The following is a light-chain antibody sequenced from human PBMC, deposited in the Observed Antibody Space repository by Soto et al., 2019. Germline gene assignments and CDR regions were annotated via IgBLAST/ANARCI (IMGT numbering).Light chain of an antibody. CDR2: KSD. Sequence: QSVLTQPASVSGSPGQSITISCTGTSDDVGGYNFVSWYQQYPGKAPKLMIYKSDKRPSGVSDRFSGSKSGNTASLTISGLQDEDEADYYCCSYAGSFPIFGGGTQLTVL. J-gene: IGLJ2*01. CDR3: CSYAGSFPI. CDR1: SDDVGGYNF. V-gene: IGLV2-23*01.